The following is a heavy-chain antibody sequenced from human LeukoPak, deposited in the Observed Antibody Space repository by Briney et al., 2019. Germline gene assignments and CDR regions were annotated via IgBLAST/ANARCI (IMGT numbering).Heavy chain of an antibody. Sequence: GASVKVSCKASGYTFTNYGISWVRQAPGQGLEWMGWISAYNGNTNYAQKLQGRVTMTTDTSTSTAYMELRSLRSDDTAVYYCARPGKGDILTSGGNWFDPWGQGTLVTVSS. CDR3: ARPGKGDILTSGGNWFDP. J-gene: IGHJ5*02. CDR1: GYTFTNYG. CDR2: ISAYNGNT. D-gene: IGHD3-9*01. V-gene: IGHV1-18*01.